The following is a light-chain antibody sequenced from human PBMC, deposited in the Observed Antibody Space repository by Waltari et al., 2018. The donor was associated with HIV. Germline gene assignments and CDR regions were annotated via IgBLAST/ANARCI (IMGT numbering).Light chain of an antibody. J-gene: IGLJ3*02. CDR1: HPNLGNNI. V-gene: IGLV1-51*01. Sequence: QSVLTQPPSVSAAPGQTVTISVSGSHPNLGNNIVPWYQHLPGTAPKLLIYENNRRPSRIPDRFSASKTGTSATLGITGLQTGDEAIYYCATWDNSLRAMFGGGTKLTVL. CDR3: ATWDNSLRAM. CDR2: ENN.